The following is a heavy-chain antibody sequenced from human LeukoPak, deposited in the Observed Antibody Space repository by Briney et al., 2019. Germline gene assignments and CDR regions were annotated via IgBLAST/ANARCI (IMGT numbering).Heavy chain of an antibody. Sequence: PGGSLRLSCAASGFTFSSDAMPWVRQAPGKGLEWVAFISYDGSHEYYADSVKGRFIISRDNSKNTLYVQMNSLRVEDTAVYYCARDRPQFGELWGGSFDSWGQGTLVTVSS. CDR3: ARDRPQFGELWGGSFDS. CDR1: GFTFSSDA. J-gene: IGHJ4*02. V-gene: IGHV3-30*04. D-gene: IGHD3-10*01. CDR2: ISYDGSHE.